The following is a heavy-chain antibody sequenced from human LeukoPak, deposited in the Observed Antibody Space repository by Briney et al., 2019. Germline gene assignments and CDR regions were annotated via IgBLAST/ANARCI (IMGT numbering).Heavy chain of an antibody. Sequence: HPGGSLRLSCAASKFSFSTYAMSWVRQAPGKGLEWVSAISGSGGSTYYADSVKGRLTISRDNSENTMYLQMNSLRVEDTAVYYCAKDCSSTSCYRGDGAFDIWGQGTMVTVSS. D-gene: IGHD2-2*02. V-gene: IGHV3-23*01. J-gene: IGHJ3*02. CDR1: KFSFSTYA. CDR3: AKDCSSTSCYRGDGAFDI. CDR2: ISGSGGST.